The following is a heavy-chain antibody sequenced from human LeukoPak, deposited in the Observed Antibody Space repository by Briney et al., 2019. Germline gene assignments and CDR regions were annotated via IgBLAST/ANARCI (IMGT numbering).Heavy chain of an antibody. Sequence: ASVKVSCKASGYTFTSNYIHWVRQAPGQGLEWMGMIYPRDGSTSYAQKFQGRVTVTRDTSTSTVYMELSSLRSEDTAVYYCARPNHPKYYYDSSGDYAFDIWGQGTMVTVSS. CDR2: IYPRDGST. CDR3: ARPNHPKYYYDSSGDYAFDI. V-gene: IGHV1-46*01. J-gene: IGHJ3*02. D-gene: IGHD3-22*01. CDR1: GYTFTSNY.